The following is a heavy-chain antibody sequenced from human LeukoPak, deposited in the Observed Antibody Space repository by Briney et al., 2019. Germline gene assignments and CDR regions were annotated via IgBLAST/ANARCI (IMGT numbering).Heavy chain of an antibody. CDR3: ASSKGVYYDFWSLYGMDV. CDR1: GYTFTSYG. D-gene: IGHD3-3*01. Sequence: ASVKVSCKASGYTFTSYGISWVRQAPGQGLEWMGWISAYNGNTNYAQKLQGRVTMTTDTSTSTAYMELRSLRSDDTAVYYCASSKGVYYDFWSLYGMDVWGQGTTVTVSS. CDR2: ISAYNGNT. V-gene: IGHV1-18*01. J-gene: IGHJ6*02.